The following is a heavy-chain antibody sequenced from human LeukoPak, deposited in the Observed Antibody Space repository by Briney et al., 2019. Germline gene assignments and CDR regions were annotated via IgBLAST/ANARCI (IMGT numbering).Heavy chain of an antibody. CDR1: GFTFSNYA. V-gene: IGHV3-7*01. CDR2: ILPDGSEK. D-gene: IGHD6-19*01. J-gene: IGHJ4*02. CDR3: GRLARNAWYAVDY. Sequence: PGGSLRLSCVASGFTFSNYAMHWVRQAPGEGLEWVANILPDGSEKYYLDSVEGRFTISRDNPTNSLYLQINSLRAEDTALYYCGRLARNAWYAVDYWGQGTLVTVSS.